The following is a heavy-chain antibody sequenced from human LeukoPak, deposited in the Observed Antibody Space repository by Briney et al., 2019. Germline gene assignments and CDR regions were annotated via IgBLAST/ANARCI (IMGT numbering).Heavy chain of an antibody. Sequence: PGGSLRLSCAASRFTFSNYGMSWVRQAPGKGLEWVSAISGSSGQAYYAHSVQGRFTIPRDNSKNTLYMQMNSLRAEDTAVYYCAKTYCGGDCYSGGGYWGQGTLVTVSS. V-gene: IGHV3-23*01. J-gene: IGHJ4*02. CDR3: AKTYCGGDCYSGGGY. CDR2: ISGSSGQA. D-gene: IGHD2-21*02. CDR1: RFTFSNYG.